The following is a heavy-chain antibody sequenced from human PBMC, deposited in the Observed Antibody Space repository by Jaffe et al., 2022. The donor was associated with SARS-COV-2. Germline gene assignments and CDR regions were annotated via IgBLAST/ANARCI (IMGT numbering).Heavy chain of an antibody. CDR1: GGSISSYY. CDR3: ARGRFELGLRSAFDI. J-gene: IGHJ3*02. D-gene: IGHD4-17*01. CDR2: IYYSGST. V-gene: IGHV4-59*01. Sequence: QVQLQESGPGLVKPSETLSLTCTVSGGSISSYYWSWIRQPPGKGLEWIGYIYYSGSTNYNPSLKSRVTISVDTSKNQFSLKLSSVTAADTAVYYCARGRFELGLRSAFDIWGQGTMVTVSS.